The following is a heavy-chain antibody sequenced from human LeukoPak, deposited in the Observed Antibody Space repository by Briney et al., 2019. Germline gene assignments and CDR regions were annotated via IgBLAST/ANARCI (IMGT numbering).Heavy chain of an antibody. Sequence: PGGSLRLSCVASGFTFSGYGMHWVRQAPGKGLEWVAFIRHDGTNDHYADSVQGRFTISRDNSKTTLYLKMNSLRAEDTAVYYCANLDWDTGFDYWGQGTLVTVSS. D-gene: IGHD3-9*01. J-gene: IGHJ4*02. V-gene: IGHV3-30*02. CDR2: IRHDGTND. CDR3: ANLDWDTGFDY. CDR1: GFTFSGYG.